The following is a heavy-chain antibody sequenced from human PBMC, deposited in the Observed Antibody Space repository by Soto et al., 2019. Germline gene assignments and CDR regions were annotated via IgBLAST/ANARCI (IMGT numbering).Heavy chain of an antibody. CDR2: ISSSSYI. D-gene: IGHD3-22*01. V-gene: IGHV3-21*01. CDR1: GFTFSSYS. Sequence: GGSLRLSCAASGFTFSSYSMNWVRQAPGKGLEWVSSISSSSYIYYADSVKGRFTISRDNAKNSLYLQMNSLRAEDTAVYYCAREGHYYDSSGYPGEEAFDIWGQGTMVTVSS. CDR3: AREGHYYDSSGYPGEEAFDI. J-gene: IGHJ3*02.